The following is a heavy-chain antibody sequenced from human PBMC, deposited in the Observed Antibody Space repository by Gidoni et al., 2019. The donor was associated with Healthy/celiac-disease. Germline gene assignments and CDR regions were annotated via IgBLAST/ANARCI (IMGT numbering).Heavy chain of an antibody. CDR1: GFPFSSYD. J-gene: IGHJ6*02. CDR3: ARGRSSGSTYYYYYYGMDV. D-gene: IGHD6-6*01. Sequence: EVQLVESGGGLVPPGGSLRLSCAASGFPFSSYDMHWVRPATGKGLEWGSAIGTAGDTYYPGSVKGRFTISRENAKNSLYLQMNSLRAGDTAVYYCARGRSSGSTYYYYYYGMDVWGQGTTVTVSS. V-gene: IGHV3-13*01. CDR2: IGTAGDT.